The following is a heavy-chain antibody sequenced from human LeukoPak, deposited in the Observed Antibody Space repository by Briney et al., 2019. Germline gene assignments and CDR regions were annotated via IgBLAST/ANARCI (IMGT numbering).Heavy chain of an antibody. V-gene: IGHV4-34*01. Sequence: KPSETLSLTCAVYGGSFSGYYWSWIRQPPGKGLEWIGEINHSGSTNYNPSLKSRVTISVDTSKNQFSLKLSSVTAADTAVYYCARGRGTMVRGPPGHPWGQGTLVTVSS. D-gene: IGHD3-10*01. J-gene: IGHJ5*02. CDR3: ARGRGTMVRGPPGHP. CDR2: INHSGST. CDR1: GGSFSGYY.